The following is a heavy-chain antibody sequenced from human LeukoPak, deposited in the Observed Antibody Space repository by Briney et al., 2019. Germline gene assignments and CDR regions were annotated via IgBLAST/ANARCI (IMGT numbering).Heavy chain of an antibody. CDR1: GGSISSSISTNY. J-gene: IGHJ4*02. CDR3: ARKGTIAPTGASHFDY. V-gene: IGHV4-39*01. D-gene: IGHD1-1*01. CDR2: IHYSGTT. Sequence: SETLSLTCTVSGGSISSSISTNYWNWVRQPPGKGLEWIGSIHYSGTTYYNPSLESRATISVDTPKNQFSVKLTSVTAADTAVYYCARKGTIAPTGASHFDYWGQGTLVTVSS.